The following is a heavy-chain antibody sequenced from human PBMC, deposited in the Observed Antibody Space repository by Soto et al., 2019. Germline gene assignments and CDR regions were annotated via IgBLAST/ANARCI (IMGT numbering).Heavy chain of an antibody. CDR3: ARATCSSNICYAVYFAS. V-gene: IGHV3-23*01. D-gene: IGHD2-2*01. J-gene: IGHJ4*01. Sequence: PGGSLRLSCAASGFAFSSYAMSWVRQAPGKGLEWVSAISGSGGSTYYADSVKGRFTISRDSAKNSLYLEMDSLRAEDTAVYYCARATCSSNICYAVYFASWGQGSLVTVSS. CDR1: GFAFSSYA. CDR2: ISGSGGST.